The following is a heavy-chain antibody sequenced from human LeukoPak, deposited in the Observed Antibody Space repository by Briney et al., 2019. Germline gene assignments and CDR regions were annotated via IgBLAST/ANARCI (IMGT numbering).Heavy chain of an antibody. CDR1: GGSISSSSYY. CDR3: ARHDATTRDWYFDL. CDR2: IYYSGST. D-gene: IGHD4-17*01. Sequence: SETLSLTCTVSGGSISSSSYYWGWIRQPPGKGLEWIGSIYYSGSTYYNPSLKSRVTISVDTSKNQFSLKLSSVTAADTAVYYCARHDATTRDWYFDLWGRGTLVTVSS. V-gene: IGHV4-39*01. J-gene: IGHJ2*01.